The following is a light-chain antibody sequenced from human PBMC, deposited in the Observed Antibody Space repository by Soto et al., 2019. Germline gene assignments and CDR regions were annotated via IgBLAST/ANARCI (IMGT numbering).Light chain of an antibody. Sequence: AIRMTQSPSSFSASTGGRATITCRASQGISSYLAWYQQKPGKAPKLLISGASTMESGVPSRFSGSGSGTDFTLTISCLQSEDFATYYCQQYYSYPCTFGQGTKVEIK. CDR3: QQYYSYPCT. CDR2: GAS. CDR1: QGISSY. V-gene: IGKV1-8*01. J-gene: IGKJ1*01.